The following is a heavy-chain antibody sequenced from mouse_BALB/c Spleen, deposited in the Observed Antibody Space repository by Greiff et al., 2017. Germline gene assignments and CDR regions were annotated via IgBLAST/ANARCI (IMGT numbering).Heavy chain of an antibody. CDR1: GYTFTSYW. Sequence: QVHVKQSGAELAKPGASVKMSCKASGYTFTSYWMHWVKQRPGQGLEWIGYINPSTGYTEYNQKFKDKATLTADKSSSTAYMQLSSLTSEDSAVYYCARDYPYRAWFAYWGQGTLVTVSA. J-gene: IGHJ3*01. CDR3: ARDYPYRAWFAY. D-gene: IGHD2-14*01. CDR2: INPSTGYT. V-gene: IGHV1-7*01.